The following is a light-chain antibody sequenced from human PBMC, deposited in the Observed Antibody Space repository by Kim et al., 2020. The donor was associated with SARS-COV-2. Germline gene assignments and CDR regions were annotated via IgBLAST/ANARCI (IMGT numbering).Light chain of an antibody. CDR1: SSDIGFYNR. J-gene: IGLJ2*01. Sequence: GQSITIACTGTSSDIGFYNRVSWYQQHPGKVPKVMIYEVSKRPSAVSSRFSGSKSGFMASLTISGLQPEDEADYYCCSYAGSGFVVFGGGTQLTVL. CDR3: CSYAGSGFVV. CDR2: EVS. V-gene: IGLV2-23*02.